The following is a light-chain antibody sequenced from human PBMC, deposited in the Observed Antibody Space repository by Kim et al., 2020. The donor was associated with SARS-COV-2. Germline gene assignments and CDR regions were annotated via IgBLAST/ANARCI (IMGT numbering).Light chain of an antibody. CDR3: QQSYSTHTWT. J-gene: IGKJ1*01. CDR1: QSISSY. CDR2: AAS. V-gene: IGKV1-39*01. Sequence: DIQMTQSPSSLSASVGDRVTITCRASQSISSYLNWYQQKPGKAPKLLIYAASSLQSGVPSRFSGSGSGTDFTLTISSLQPEDFATYYWQQSYSTHTWTFGQGTKVDIK.